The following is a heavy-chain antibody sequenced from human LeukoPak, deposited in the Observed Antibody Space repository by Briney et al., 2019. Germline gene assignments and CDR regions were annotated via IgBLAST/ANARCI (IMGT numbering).Heavy chain of an antibody. V-gene: IGHV4-39*01. CDR2: IYYSGST. Sequence: PSETLSLTCTVSGGSISSSSYYWGWIRQPPGKGLEWIGSIYYSGSTYYNPSLKSRVTISVDTSKNQFSLKLSSVTAADTAVYYCARHSVITISIVDYWGQGTLVTVSS. CDR3: ARHSVITISIVDY. CDR1: GGSISSSSYY. D-gene: IGHD3-16*01. J-gene: IGHJ4*02.